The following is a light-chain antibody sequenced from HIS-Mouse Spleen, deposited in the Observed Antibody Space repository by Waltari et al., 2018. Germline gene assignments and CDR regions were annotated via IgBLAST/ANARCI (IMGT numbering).Light chain of an antibody. V-gene: IGLV3-10*01. CDR2: EDS. Sequence: SYELTQPPSVSVSPGQTARITCSGDALPKKYAYWYQQKSGQAPVLVFYEDSKRPSGIPGRFSGSSSGTMATLTISGAQEEDEADYYCYSTDSSGNHRVFGGGTKLTVL. J-gene: IGLJ2*01. CDR1: ALPKKY. CDR3: YSTDSSGNHRV.